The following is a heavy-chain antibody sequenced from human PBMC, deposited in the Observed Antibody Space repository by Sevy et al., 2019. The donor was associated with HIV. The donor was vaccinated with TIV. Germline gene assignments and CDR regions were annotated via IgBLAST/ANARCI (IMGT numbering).Heavy chain of an antibody. Sequence: GGSLRLSCAASGFTFSSYAMHWVRQAPGKGLGWVAVISYDGSNKYYADSVKGRFTISRDNSKNTLYLQMNSLRAEDTAVYYCARAPPPRAFDIWGQGTMVTVSS. V-gene: IGHV3-30-3*01. CDR3: ARAPPPRAFDI. CDR2: ISYDGSNK. CDR1: GFTFSSYA. J-gene: IGHJ3*02.